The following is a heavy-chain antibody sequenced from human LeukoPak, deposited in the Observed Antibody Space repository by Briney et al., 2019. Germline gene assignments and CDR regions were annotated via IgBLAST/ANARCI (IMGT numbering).Heavy chain of an antibody. CDR2: ISGSGGST. CDR3: ARGRIFHSSGWYYFDY. J-gene: IGHJ4*02. V-gene: IGHV3-23*01. D-gene: IGHD6-19*01. CDR1: GFTFSTYA. Sequence: PGGSLRLSCAASGFTFSTYALSWVRQAPGKGLEWVSTISGSGGSTYYADSVKGRFTISRDNSKNTLYLQMNSLRAEDTAVYYCARGRIFHSSGWYYFDYWGQGTLVTVSS.